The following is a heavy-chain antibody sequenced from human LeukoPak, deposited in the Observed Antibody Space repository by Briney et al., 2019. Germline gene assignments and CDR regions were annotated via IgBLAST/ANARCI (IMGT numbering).Heavy chain of an antibody. CDR2: ISGSGGST. J-gene: IGHJ4*02. CDR3: AKDGPVLRYFDWLLGMLDY. CDR1: GFTVSSNY. Sequence: GGSLRLSCAASGFTVSSNYMSWVRQAPGKGLEWVSAISGSGGSTYYADSVKGRFTISRDNSKNTLYLQMNSLRAEDTAVYYCAKDGPVLRYFDWLLGMLDYWGQGTLVTASS. V-gene: IGHV3-23*01. D-gene: IGHD3-9*01.